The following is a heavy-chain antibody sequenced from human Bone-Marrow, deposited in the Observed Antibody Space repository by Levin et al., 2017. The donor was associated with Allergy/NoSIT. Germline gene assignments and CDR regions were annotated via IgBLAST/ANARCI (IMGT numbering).Heavy chain of an antibody. V-gene: IGHV6-1*01. D-gene: IGHD2-2*01. CDR2: TYHRSKWYN. J-gene: IGHJ3*02. CDR1: GDSVSSNSDA. Sequence: SQTLSLTCAISGDSVSSNSDAWNWIRQSPSRGLEWLGRTYHRSKWYNDYAISVKSRITITPDTSKNQFSLQLNSVTPEDTAVYYCVKSITNCFGGDAFEIWGQGTTVTVSS. CDR3: VKSITNCFGGDAFEI.